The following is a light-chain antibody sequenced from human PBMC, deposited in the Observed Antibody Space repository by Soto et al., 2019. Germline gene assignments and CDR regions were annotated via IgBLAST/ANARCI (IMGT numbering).Light chain of an antibody. CDR3: QQYYNPPRT. CDR1: QSVLYSSNNKNY. Sequence: DIVMTQSPDSLAVSLGERATINCKSSQSVLYSSNNKNYLAWYQQTPGQPPKLLIYWASTRESGVPARFSGSGSGTDFTLTISSLQAEDGAVYYCQQYYNPPRTFGQGTKVEIK. CDR2: WAS. V-gene: IGKV4-1*01. J-gene: IGKJ1*01.